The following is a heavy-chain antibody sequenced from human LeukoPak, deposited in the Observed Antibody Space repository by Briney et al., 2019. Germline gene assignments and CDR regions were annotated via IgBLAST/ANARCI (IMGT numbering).Heavy chain of an antibody. CDR2: IYYSGST. J-gene: IGHJ4*02. D-gene: IGHD4-17*01. CDR3: ARLPWVTTESGFDY. Sequence: SETLSLTCTVSGGSISSYYWSWIRQPPGKGLEWIGYIYYSGSTNYNPSLKSRVTISVDTSKNQFSLKLSSVTAADTAVYYCARLPWVTTESGFDYWGQGTLVTVSS. CDR1: GGSISSYY. V-gene: IGHV4-59*08.